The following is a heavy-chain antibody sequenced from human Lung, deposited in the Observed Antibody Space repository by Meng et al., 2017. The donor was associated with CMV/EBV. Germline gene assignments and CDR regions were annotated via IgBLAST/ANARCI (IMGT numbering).Heavy chain of an antibody. CDR2: IRSKAYGGTT. V-gene: IGHV3-49*04. CDR1: GFTFGDNA. J-gene: IGHJ6*02. CDR3: SRFRGYPLYYYALDV. D-gene: IGHD5-18*01. Sequence: GGSLRLXXTASGFTFGDNAMNWVRQAPGKGLEWVGFIRSKAYGGTTEYAASVEGRFTISRDDSKSIAYLQMNSLKTEDTAVYYCSRFRGYPLYYYALDVWGQGTTVTVSS.